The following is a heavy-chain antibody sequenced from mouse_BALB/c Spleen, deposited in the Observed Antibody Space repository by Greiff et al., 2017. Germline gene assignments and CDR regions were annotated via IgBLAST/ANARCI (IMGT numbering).Heavy chain of an antibody. CDR1: GYTFTDYN. Sequence: HVKQSGPELVKPGASVKISCKASGYTFTDYNMHWVKQSHGKSLEWIGYIYPYNGGTGYNQKFKSKATLTVDNSSSTAYMELRSLTSEDSAVYYCANGNNYFDYWGQGTTLTVSS. CDR2: IYPYNGGT. J-gene: IGHJ2*01. CDR3: ANGNNYFDY. V-gene: IGHV1S29*02. D-gene: IGHD2-1*01.